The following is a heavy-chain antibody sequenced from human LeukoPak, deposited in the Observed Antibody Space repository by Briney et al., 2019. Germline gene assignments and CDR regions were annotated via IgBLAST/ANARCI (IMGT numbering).Heavy chain of an antibody. J-gene: IGHJ4*02. CDR2: ISGRGGST. Sequence: GGSLRLSCAASGFTFSSDAMSWVRQAPGKGLEWVSAISGRGGSTYYADSVKGRFTISRDNSKNTLYLQMNSLRAEDTAVYYCAKVGTAMDSAYCGGDCYIDLDYWGQGTLVTVSS. CDR1: GFTFSSDA. D-gene: IGHD2-21*01. V-gene: IGHV3-23*01. CDR3: AKVGTAMDSAYCGGDCYIDLDY.